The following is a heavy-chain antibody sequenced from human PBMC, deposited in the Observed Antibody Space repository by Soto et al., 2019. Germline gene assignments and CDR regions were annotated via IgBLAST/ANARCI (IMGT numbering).Heavy chain of an antibody. CDR1: GFTFSSYE. D-gene: IGHD6-13*01. CDR2: ISSSGSTI. J-gene: IGHJ6*02. V-gene: IGHV3-48*03. CDR3: ARSSQQLYYGIDV. Sequence: EVQLVESGGGLVQPGGSLRLSCAASGFTFSSYEMNWVRQAPGKGLEWVSYISSSGSTIYYADSVKGRFTISRDNAKNSLYLQMNSLIAEDTAVYYCARSSQQLYYGIDVWGRGTTVTVSS.